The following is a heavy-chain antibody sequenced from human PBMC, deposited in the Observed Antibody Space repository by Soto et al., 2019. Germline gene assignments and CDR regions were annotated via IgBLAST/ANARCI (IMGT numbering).Heavy chain of an antibody. Sequence: QVQLVQSGAEVKKPGSSVKVSCKASGGTFGSYVFNWVRQAPGQGLEWMGGIIPLFGRPNYAQKFQGRVTITAEESTRTAYMQLSSLRSDDTAVFYCARDLGSGYDPGDYWGQGTLVTVSS. D-gene: IGHD5-12*01. CDR2: IIPLFGRP. CDR3: ARDLGSGYDPGDY. CDR1: GGTFGSYV. J-gene: IGHJ4*02. V-gene: IGHV1-69*12.